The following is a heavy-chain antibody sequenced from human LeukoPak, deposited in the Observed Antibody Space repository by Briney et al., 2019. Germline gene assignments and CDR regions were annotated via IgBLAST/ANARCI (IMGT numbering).Heavy chain of an antibody. CDR1: GFIFSSHW. D-gene: IGHD5-12*01. J-gene: IGHJ4*02. V-gene: IGHV3-33*08. CDR3: ARDIGRGYSYGPFDY. Sequence: PGGSLRLACAASGFIFSSHWMHWVRQAPGKGLEGVALIWYDGSKKYYADSVEGRFTISRDNSKNTLYLQMNCLRADDTAVYYCARDIGRGYSYGPFDYWGQGTLVTVSS. CDR2: IWYDGSKK.